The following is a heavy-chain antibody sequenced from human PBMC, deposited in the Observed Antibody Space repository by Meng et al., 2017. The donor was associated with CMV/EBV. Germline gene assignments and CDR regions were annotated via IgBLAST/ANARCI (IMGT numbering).Heavy chain of an antibody. CDR1: GYTFTSYD. D-gene: IGHD1-26*01. J-gene: IGHJ4*02. CDR2: MNPNSGGT. V-gene: IGHV1-2*02. CDR3: ASIVSGSYLQLPDY. Sequence: ASVKVSCKASGYTFTSYDINWVRQATGQGLEWMGWMNPNSGGTNYAQKFQGRVTMTRDTSISTAYMELSRLRSDDTAVYYCASIVSGSYLQLPDYWGQGTLVTVSS.